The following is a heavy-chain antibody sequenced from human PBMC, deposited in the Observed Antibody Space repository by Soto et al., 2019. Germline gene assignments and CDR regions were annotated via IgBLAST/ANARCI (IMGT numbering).Heavy chain of an antibody. CDR2: ISGSGGST. J-gene: IGHJ4*02. V-gene: IGHV3-23*01. D-gene: IGHD6-19*01. Sequence: EVQLLESGGGLVQPGGSLRLSCAASGFTFSSYAMSWVRQAPGKGLEWVSAISGSGGSTYYEDSVKGRFTISRDNSKNTLYLQMNSLRAEDTAVYYCAKGWYSSGWYIDYWGQGTLVTFSS. CDR1: GFTFSSYA. CDR3: AKGWYSSGWYIDY.